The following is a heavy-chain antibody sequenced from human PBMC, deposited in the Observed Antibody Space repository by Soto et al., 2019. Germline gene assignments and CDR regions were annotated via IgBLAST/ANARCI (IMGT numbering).Heavy chain of an antibody. D-gene: IGHD3-10*01. J-gene: IGHJ4*02. CDR2: IYYSGST. CDR3: ARVGWFGELLSLIPDY. CDR1: GGSVSSGSYY. V-gene: IGHV4-61*01. Sequence: QVQLQESGPGLVKPSETLSLTYTVSGGSVSSGSYYWSWIRQPPGKGLEWIGYIYYSGSTNYNPSLKSRVTISVDTSKTQFSLKLSSVTAADTAVYYCARVGWFGELLSLIPDYWGQGTLVTVSS.